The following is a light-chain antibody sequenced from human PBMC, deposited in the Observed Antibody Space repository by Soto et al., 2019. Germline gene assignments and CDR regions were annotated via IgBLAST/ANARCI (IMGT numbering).Light chain of an antibody. J-gene: IGLJ2*01. CDR2: EVS. Sequence: QSVLTQPPSVSGSPGQSVTISCTGTSSDVGSYNRVSWYQQPPGTAPKLMIYEVSNRPSGVPDRFSGSKSGNTASLTISGLQAKDEADYYCSLYTSSSVVFGGGTKLTVL. V-gene: IGLV2-18*01. CDR1: SSDVGSYNR. CDR3: SLYTSSSVV.